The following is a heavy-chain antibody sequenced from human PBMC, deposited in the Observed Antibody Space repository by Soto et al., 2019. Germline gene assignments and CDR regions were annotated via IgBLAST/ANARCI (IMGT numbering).Heavy chain of an antibody. CDR3: ARSLTEGYCTITGCYTRPLYGMDV. CDR2: INPNSGGT. CDR1: GGTFSSYA. V-gene: IGHV1-2*02. Sequence: GASVKVSCKASGGTFSSYAISWLRQAPGQGLEWMGWINPNSGGTNYAQKFQGRVTVTRDTPTSTAYMELSRLTSDDTAVYYCARSLTEGYCTITGCYTRPLYGMDVWGQGTTVTVSS. D-gene: IGHD2-2*02. J-gene: IGHJ6*02.